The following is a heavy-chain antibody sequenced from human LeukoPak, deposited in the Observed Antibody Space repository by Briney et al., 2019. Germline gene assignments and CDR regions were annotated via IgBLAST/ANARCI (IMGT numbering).Heavy chain of an antibody. D-gene: IGHD3-3*01. CDR1: GYTLTELS. CDR2: FDPEDGET. J-gene: IGHJ5*02. V-gene: IGHV1-24*01. Sequence: VASVKVSCKVSGYTLTELSMHWVRQAPGKGLEWLGGFDPEDGETIYAQKFQGRVTMTEDTSTDTAYMELSSLRSEDTAVYYCARAISPDFWSGYYAGRWFDPWGQGTLVTVSS. CDR3: ARAISPDFWSGYYAGRWFDP.